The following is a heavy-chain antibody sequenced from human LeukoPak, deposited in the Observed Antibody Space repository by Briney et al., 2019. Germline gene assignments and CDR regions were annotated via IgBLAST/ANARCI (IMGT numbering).Heavy chain of an antibody. CDR1: GFTFSNYQ. CDR3: ARGYVWGSEGDYCDY. V-gene: IGHV3-48*03. CDR2: ISSGGTTI. D-gene: IGHD3-16*01. Sequence: GGSLRLSCAASGFTFSNYQMNWVRQAPGKGLEWVSYISSGGTTIYYADSVKGRFTISRDNAKNSLYLQMNSLRAEDTAAYYCARGYVWGSEGDYCDYWGQGTLVTVSS. J-gene: IGHJ4*02.